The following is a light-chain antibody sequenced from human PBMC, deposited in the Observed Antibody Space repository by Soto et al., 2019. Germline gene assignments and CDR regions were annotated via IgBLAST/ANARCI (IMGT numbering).Light chain of an antibody. CDR3: QQLDNWPPGWP. CDR2: GAS. CDR1: QSIGTN. Sequence: EIVMTQSPAILSVSPGERATLSCRASQSIGTNLAWYQQKPGQAPRLLFYGASTRATGVPARFSGSGSGTDFTLTISSLRSEDFAVYYCQQLDNWPPGWPFGQGTKVDIK. J-gene: IGKJ1*01. V-gene: IGKV3-15*01.